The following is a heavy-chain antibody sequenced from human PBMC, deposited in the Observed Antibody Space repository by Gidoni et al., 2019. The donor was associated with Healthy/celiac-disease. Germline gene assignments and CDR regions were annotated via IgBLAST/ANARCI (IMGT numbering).Heavy chain of an antibody. V-gene: IGHV3-15*01. CDR2: IKSKTDGGTT. CDR1: GFTFSNAW. D-gene: IGHD3-9*01. CDR3: TTESVTYYDILTGYYN. Sequence: EVQLVESGGGLVKPGGSLRLSCAASGFTFSNAWRSWVRQAPGKGLEWGGRIKSKTDGGTTDYAAPVKGRFTISRDDSKNTLYLQMNSLKTEDTAVYYCTTESVTYYDILTGYYNWGQGTLVTVSS. J-gene: IGHJ4*02.